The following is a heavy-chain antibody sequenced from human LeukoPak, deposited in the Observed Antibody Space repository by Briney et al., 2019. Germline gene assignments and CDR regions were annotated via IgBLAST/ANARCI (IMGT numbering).Heavy chain of an antibody. V-gene: IGHV1-2*02. CDR3: ARVGYYYDSSGYYAY. J-gene: IGHJ4*02. CDR2: INPNSGGT. CDR1: GYTFTGYY. Sequence: GASVKVSCKASGYTFTGYYMHWVRQAPGQGLEWMGWINPNSGGTNYAQKSQGRVTMTRDTSISTAYMELSRLRSDDTAVYYCARVGYYYDSSGYYAYWGQGTLVTVSS. D-gene: IGHD3-22*01.